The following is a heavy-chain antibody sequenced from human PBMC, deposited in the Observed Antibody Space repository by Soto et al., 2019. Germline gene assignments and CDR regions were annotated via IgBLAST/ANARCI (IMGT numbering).Heavy chain of an antibody. CDR2: ILPLSGTP. J-gene: IGHJ4*02. D-gene: IGHD1-1*01. V-gene: IGHV1-69*13. CDR3: ARVGSRDAYNYVLDY. CDR1: GGIHSSLT. Sequence: ASVKVSCKASGGIHSSLTFSWVRQAPGQGLEWMGGILPLSGTPKYAQKFQGRLTITADEYRATTYVELSSLTSEDTAIYYCARVGSRDAYNYVLDYWGQGTLVTVSS.